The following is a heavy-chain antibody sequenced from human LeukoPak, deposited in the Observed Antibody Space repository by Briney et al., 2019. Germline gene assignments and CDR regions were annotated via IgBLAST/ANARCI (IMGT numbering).Heavy chain of an antibody. CDR1: GYTFTGYY. V-gene: IGHV1-2*02. J-gene: IGHJ3*02. Sequence: ASVKASCKASGYTFTGYYMHWVRQAPGQGLEWMGWINPNSGGTNYAQKFQDRVTMTRDTSISTAYMELSRLRSDDTAVYYCARDGDSENLSFDIWGQGTMVTVSS. D-gene: IGHD1-14*01. CDR3: ARDGDSENLSFDI. CDR2: INPNSGGT.